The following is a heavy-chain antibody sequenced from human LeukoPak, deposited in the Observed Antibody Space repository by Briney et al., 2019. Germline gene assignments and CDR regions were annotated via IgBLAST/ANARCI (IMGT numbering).Heavy chain of an antibody. D-gene: IGHD3-22*01. CDR2: IFPSSDEI. CDR1: GFTFSDFP. J-gene: IGHJ4*02. Sequence: GGSLRLSCAASGFTFSDFPMIWVRQAPGKGLEWVSSIFPSSDEIHYADSVKGRFTISRDNSKNTLYLQMNSLRAEDTAVYYCAKENRRDEYYYDSSGPEVGYFDYWGQGTLVTVSS. V-gene: IGHV3-23*01. CDR3: AKENRRDEYYYDSSGPEVGYFDY.